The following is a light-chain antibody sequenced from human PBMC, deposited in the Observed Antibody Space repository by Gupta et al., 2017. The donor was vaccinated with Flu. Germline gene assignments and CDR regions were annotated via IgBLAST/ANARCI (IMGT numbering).Light chain of an antibody. CDR3: QQYYSTPRT. J-gene: IGKJ2*01. Sequence: SLGERATINCRSSQRVLNSSNNKNYVAWYQQKSGQPPKLLMSWASTRESGVPDRFRGSGSGTDVTLTISSLQAEDVAVYYCQQYYSTPRTFGQGTKLEIK. V-gene: IGKV4-1*01. CDR2: WAS. CDR1: QRVLNSSNNKNY.